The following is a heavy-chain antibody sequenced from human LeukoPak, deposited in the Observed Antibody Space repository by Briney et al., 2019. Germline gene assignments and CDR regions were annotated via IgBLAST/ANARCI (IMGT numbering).Heavy chain of an antibody. CDR2: ISYSGRT. D-gene: IGHD3-10*01. CDR1: GGSISSYY. Sequence: SETLSLTCTVSGGSISSYYWSWIRQPPGRGLEWIAYISYSGRTAYTPSLRSRLTISLDTSKNQFPLKVTSVTAADTAVYYCARGPPAYGSDFELDPWGRGTLVTVSP. CDR3: ARGPPAYGSDFELDP. V-gene: IGHV4-30-4*01. J-gene: IGHJ5*02.